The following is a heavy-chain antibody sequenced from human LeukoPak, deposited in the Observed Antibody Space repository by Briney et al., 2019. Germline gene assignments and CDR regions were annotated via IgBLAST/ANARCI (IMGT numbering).Heavy chain of an antibody. D-gene: IGHD3-10*01. V-gene: IGHV3-23*01. Sequence: PGGSLRLSCAASGFNFSSYAMSWVRQAPGKGLEWVSGISGSGGSTFYADSVKGRFTISRDNSENTLYLQTNSLRAEDTAVYYCAKDITMVRGVIGYYGMDVWGQGTTVTVSS. J-gene: IGHJ6*02. CDR2: ISGSGGST. CDR3: AKDITMVRGVIGYYGMDV. CDR1: GFNFSSYA.